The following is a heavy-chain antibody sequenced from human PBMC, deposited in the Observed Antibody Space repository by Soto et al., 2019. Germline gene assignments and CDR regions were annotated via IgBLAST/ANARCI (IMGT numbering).Heavy chain of an antibody. J-gene: IGHJ4*02. CDR2: ISGSGETT. CDR1: GFIFSSYA. CDR3: AKFGVATGGSGGWPGHFAS. V-gene: IGHV3-23*01. D-gene: IGHD6-25*01. Sequence: EVQLLESGGSLAQPGGSLTLSCAASGFIFSSYAMSWVRQTPGKGLEWVSAISGSGETTYYADSVKGRFIIARDNSKNTVDRHMNSRRAEDAAIYYCAKFGVATGGSGGWPGHFASWGQGALVTVSS.